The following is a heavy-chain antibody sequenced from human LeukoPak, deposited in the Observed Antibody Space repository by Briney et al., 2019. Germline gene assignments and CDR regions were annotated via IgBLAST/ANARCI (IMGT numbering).Heavy chain of an antibody. J-gene: IGHJ4*02. D-gene: IGHD3-22*01. CDR2: ITRSSTTI. CDR1: GFNFSIYS. CDR3: ARDLYYDSSGFRPNLGY. V-gene: IGHV3-48*04. Sequence: QPGGSLRLSCAASGFNFSIYSMNWVRQAPGKGLEWVSYITRSSTTIYYADSVKGRFTISRDNAKNSLYLQMNSLRAEDTAVYYCARDLYYDSSGFRPNLGYWGQGTLVTVSS.